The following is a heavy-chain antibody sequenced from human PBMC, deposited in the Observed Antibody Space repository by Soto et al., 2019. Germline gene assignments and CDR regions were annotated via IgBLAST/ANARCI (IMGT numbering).Heavy chain of an antibody. CDR1: GYTFTSYG. Sequence: QVQLVQSGAEVKKPGASVKVSCKASGYTFTSYGISWVRQAPGQGLEWMGWISAYNGNTNYAQKLQGRVTMTTDTATSTAYMELRSLRSDDTAVYYCARVIGSLSGADSSSWDCWFDPWGQGTPVTVSS. D-gene: IGHD6-13*01. CDR2: ISAYNGNT. J-gene: IGHJ5*02. V-gene: IGHV1-18*01. CDR3: ARVIGSLSGADSSSWDCWFDP.